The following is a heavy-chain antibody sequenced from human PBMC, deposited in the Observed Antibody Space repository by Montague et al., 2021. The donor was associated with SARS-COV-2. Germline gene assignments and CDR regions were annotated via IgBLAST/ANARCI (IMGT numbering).Heavy chain of an antibody. CDR1: GDSVSSTSAA. V-gene: IGHV6-1*01. CDR2: TYFTSKWTI. CDR3: ARDYCSSTSCYPIDY. D-gene: IGHD2-2*01. Sequence: CAISGDSVSSTSAAWNWIRQSPSRGLEWLGRTYFTSKWTIEYALSVKSLLIISPDTSKTQFSLRLMSVTPDYTSVYYCARDYCSSTSCYPIDYWGQGTLVTVSS. J-gene: IGHJ4*02.